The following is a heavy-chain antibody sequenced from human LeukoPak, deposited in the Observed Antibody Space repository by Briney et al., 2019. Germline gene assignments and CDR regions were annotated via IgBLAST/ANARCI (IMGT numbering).Heavy chain of an antibody. CDR1: GFTFSNYG. CDR2: IWSDGSNK. Sequence: GGSLRLSCAASGFTFSNYGMHWVRQAPGKGLECVAVIWSDGSNKHYADSARGRFTISRDNSKNTLYLQMNSLRAEDTAVYYCARVTMVAGASYNWFLLWGQGTLVTVST. V-gene: IGHV3-33*01. CDR3: ARVTMVAGASYNWFLL. J-gene: IGHJ5*02. D-gene: IGHD2-15*01.